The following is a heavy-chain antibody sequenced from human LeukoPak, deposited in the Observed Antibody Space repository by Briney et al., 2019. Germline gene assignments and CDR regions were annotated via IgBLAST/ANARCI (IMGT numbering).Heavy chain of an antibody. J-gene: IGHJ4*02. CDR3: ARDDYGGLDY. D-gene: IGHD4-23*01. Sequence: GGSLRLSCAVSGITFRSYEMNWVRQAPGKGLEWVSYISGSGGTIYYADSVKGRFTISRDNARNSFYLQLNSLRAEDTAVYYCARDDYGGLDYWGQGTLVTVSS. CDR1: GITFRSYE. V-gene: IGHV3-48*03. CDR2: ISGSGGTI.